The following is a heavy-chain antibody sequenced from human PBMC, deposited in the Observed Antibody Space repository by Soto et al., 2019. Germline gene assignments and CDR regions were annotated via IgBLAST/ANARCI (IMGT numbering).Heavy chain of an antibody. CDR2: ISSSSYI. CDR3: ARDKWFGELFDYYYGMDV. CDR1: GFTFSSYS. J-gene: IGHJ6*02. V-gene: IGHV3-21*01. D-gene: IGHD3-10*01. Sequence: GGSLRLSCAASGFTFSSYSMNWVRQAPGKGLEWVSSISSSSYIYYADSVKGRFTISRDNAKNSLYLQMNSLRAEDTAVYYCARDKWFGELFDYYYGMDVWGQGTTVTVSS.